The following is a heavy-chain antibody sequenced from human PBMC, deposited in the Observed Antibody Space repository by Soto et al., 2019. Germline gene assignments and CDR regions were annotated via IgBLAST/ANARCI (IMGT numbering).Heavy chain of an antibody. J-gene: IGHJ6*02. CDR3: AREARPDYYYYGMDV. CDR1: GFTFSSYA. Sequence: HPGGSLRLSCAASGFTFSSYAMHWVRQAPGKGLEWVAVISYDGSNKYYADSVKGRFTISRDNSKNTLYLQMNSLRAEDTAVYYCAREARPDYYYYGMDVWGQGTTVTVSS. CDR2: ISYDGSNK. D-gene: IGHD6-6*01. V-gene: IGHV3-30-3*01.